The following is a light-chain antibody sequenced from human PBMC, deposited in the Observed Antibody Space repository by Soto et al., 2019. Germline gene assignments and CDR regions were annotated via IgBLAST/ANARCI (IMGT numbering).Light chain of an antibody. CDR3: HQYGSSRT. CDR2: AAS. CDR1: QSVSSSY. J-gene: IGKJ1*01. Sequence: EIVLTQSPGTLSLSPGERATLSCRASQSVSSSYLAWYQQKPGQAPRLRIYAASSRATGIPDRFSGSGSGTDFTLTIGRLEPEDFAVYYCHQYGSSRTVGQGTKVEIK. V-gene: IGKV3-20*01.